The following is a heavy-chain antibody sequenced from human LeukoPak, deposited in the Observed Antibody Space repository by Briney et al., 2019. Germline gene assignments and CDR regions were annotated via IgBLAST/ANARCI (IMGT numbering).Heavy chain of an antibody. V-gene: IGHV4-4*02. D-gene: IGHD3-10*01. Sequence: PSETLSLTCAVSGGSISSSNWWSWVRQPPGKGLEWIGEIYHSGSTNYNPSLKSRVTISVDKSKNQFSLKLSSVTAADTAVYYCARNRGELLYYYYYMDVWGKGTTVTISS. CDR2: IYHSGST. J-gene: IGHJ6*03. CDR3: ARNRGELLYYYYYMDV. CDR1: GGSISSSNW.